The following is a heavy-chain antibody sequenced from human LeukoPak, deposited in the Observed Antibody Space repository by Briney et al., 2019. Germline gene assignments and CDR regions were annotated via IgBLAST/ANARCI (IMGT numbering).Heavy chain of an antibody. J-gene: IGHJ4*02. CDR2: ICPGDSDI. V-gene: IGHV5-51*01. CDR1: GYSFSDYW. CDR3: ARLWTGYHTTDY. Sequence: GESLKISCQGSGYSFSDYWIAWVRQMPGRGLEWVGIICPGDSDIRYSPSFQGQVTISADRSINTVYLQWNALKASDTAMYYCARLWTGYHTTDYWGQGTLVTVSS. D-gene: IGHD3/OR15-3a*01.